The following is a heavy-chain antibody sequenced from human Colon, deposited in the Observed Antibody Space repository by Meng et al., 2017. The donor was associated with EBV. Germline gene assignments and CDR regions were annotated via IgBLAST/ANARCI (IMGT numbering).Heavy chain of an antibody. D-gene: IGHD2-2*01. CDR1: GGSISTSDW. CDR2: IYRGGGT. V-gene: IGHV4-4*02. J-gene: IGHJ4*02. Sequence: QRQLQESGPGLVEPSGTLSLTCAVSGGSISTSDWWSWVRQPPGKGLEWIGEIYRGGGTNYNPSFKSRVTISVDTSNNHFSLKLSYVTAADTAVYYCARVRVIPAAVGFDYWGQGTLVTVSS. CDR3: ARVRVIPAAVGFDY.